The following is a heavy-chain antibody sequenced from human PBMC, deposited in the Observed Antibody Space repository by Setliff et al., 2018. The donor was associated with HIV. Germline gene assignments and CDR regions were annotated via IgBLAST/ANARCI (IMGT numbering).Heavy chain of an antibody. CDR2: IYPGDSDT. V-gene: IGHV5-51*01. CDR1: GYNFSGFW. CDR3: ARQPDYYFGMDV. Sequence: GESLKISCKGSGYNFSGFWIAWVRQMPGKGLEWMGTIYPGDSDTRYSPSFQGQVTISADKSISTAYLQWSSLKASDNAMYYCARQPDYYFGMDVWGQGTTVTVSS. J-gene: IGHJ6*02.